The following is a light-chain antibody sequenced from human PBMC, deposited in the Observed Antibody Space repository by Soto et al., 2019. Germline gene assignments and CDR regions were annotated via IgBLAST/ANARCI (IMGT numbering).Light chain of an antibody. Sequence: DIQMTQSPSSLRASVGDRVTITCRASQSIDSYLNWYQQKPGKAPNLLIYSASSLQSGVPSRFSGSRFGTDFTLTISNLQPEDFATYYCQQSHSTPYTFGQGTKLEI. J-gene: IGKJ2*01. CDR3: QQSHSTPYT. CDR1: QSIDSY. V-gene: IGKV1-39*01. CDR2: SAS.